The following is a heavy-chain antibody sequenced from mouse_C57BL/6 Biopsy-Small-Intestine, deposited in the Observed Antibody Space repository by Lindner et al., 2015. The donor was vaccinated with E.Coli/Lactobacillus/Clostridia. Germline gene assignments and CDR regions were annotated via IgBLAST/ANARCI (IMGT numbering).Heavy chain of an antibody. CDR3: ARRYYGSSYAMDY. D-gene: IGHD1-1*01. CDR1: GYAFTNYL. J-gene: IGHJ4*01. CDR2: INPGSGAT. Sequence: VQLQESGAELVRPGTSVKVSCKASGYAFTNYLIEWIKQRPGQGLEWIGVINPGSGATNYNEKFKGKATLTADKSSSTAYMQLSSLTSEDSAVYFCARRYYGSSYAMDYWGQGTSVTVSS. V-gene: IGHV1-54*01.